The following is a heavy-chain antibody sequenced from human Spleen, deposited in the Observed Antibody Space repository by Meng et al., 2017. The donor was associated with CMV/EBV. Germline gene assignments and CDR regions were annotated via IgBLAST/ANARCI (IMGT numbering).Heavy chain of an antibody. CDR1: GGSFSGYY. CDR3: VGEVDY. Sequence: SETLSLTCAVYGGSFSGYYWNWIRQPPGKGLEWIGEINHSGSTNYNPSLKSRVTISVDTSENQFSLKLTSVTAADTAIYYCVGEVDYWGQGTLVTVSS. CDR2: INHSGST. D-gene: IGHD3-10*01. V-gene: IGHV4-34*01. J-gene: IGHJ4*02.